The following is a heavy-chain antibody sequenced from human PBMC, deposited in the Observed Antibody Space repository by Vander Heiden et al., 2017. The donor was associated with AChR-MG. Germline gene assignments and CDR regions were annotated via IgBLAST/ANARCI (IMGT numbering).Heavy chain of an antibody. CDR2: ISSSSSTI. CDR3: ARELGYCSSTSCYNPYYFDY. CDR1: GLPFSSDS. J-gene: IGHJ4*02. Sequence: EVQLVESGGGLVQPGGPLRLSCAASGLPFSSDSMNWVRQAPGKWLELVSYISSSSSTIYYADSVKGRFTISRDNAKNSLYLQMNSLRDEDTAVYYCARELGYCSSTSCYNPYYFDYWGQGTLVTVSS. D-gene: IGHD2-2*02. V-gene: IGHV3-48*02.